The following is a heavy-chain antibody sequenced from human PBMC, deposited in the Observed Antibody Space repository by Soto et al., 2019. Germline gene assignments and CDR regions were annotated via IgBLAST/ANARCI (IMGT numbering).Heavy chain of an antibody. Sequence: GGSLRLSCVGSGFTFSTYSINWVRQAPGKGLEWVSSISSRSDIYYADSVKGRFTISRDNAKNSVSLQMISLRAEDTAVYYCAREYTAWPLAYGLDVWGQGTTVTVSS. J-gene: IGHJ6*02. CDR3: AREYTAWPLAYGLDV. V-gene: IGHV3-21*01. CDR1: GFTFSTYS. D-gene: IGHD2-2*02. CDR2: ISSRSDI.